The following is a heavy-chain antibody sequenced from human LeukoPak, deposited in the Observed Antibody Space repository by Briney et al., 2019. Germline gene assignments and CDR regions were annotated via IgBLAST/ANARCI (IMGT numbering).Heavy chain of an antibody. V-gene: IGHV4-34*01. CDR2: ISHSGST. CDR1: GGSFSGYY. CDR3: ARVGLFLFDY. J-gene: IGHJ4*02. D-gene: IGHD3-22*01. Sequence: SETLSLTCAVYGGSFSGYYWSWIRQPPGKGLEWIGEISHSGSTNYNPSLKSRVTISVDTSKNQFSLKLSSVTAADTAVYYCARVGLFLFDYWGQGTLVTVSS.